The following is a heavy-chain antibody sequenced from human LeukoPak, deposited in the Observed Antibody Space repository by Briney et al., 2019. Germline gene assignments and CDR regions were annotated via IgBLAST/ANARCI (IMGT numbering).Heavy chain of an antibody. CDR3: ARDAPPFDY. J-gene: IGHJ4*02. CDR2: IYYSGST. Sequence: PSETLSLTFTVSGGSISSYYWSWIRQPPGKGLEWIGYIYYSGSTNYNPSLKSRVTISVDTSKNQFSLKLSSVTAADTAVYYCARDAPPFDYWGQGTLVTVSS. V-gene: IGHV4-59*01. CDR1: GGSISSYY.